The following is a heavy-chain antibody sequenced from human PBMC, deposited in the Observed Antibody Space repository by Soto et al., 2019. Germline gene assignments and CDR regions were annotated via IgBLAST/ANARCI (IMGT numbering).Heavy chain of an antibody. J-gene: IGHJ4*02. CDR3: ARARSALGFGGLFVY. D-gene: IGHD3-10*01. CDR1: GFTFSSYG. CDR2: IWYDGSNK. Sequence: QVQLVESGGGVVQPGRSLRLSCAASGFTFSSYGMHWVRQAPGKGLEWVAVIWYDGSNKYYADSVKGRFTISRDNSKNRLYLQMNSLRAADTAVYYCARARSALGFGGLFVYWGRGTLVTVSS. V-gene: IGHV3-33*01.